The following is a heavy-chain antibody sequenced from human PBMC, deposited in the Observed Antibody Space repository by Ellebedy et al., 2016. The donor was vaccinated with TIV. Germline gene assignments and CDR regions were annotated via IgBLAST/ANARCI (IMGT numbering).Heavy chain of an antibody. CDR2: TKQDGSEK. D-gene: IGHD3-10*01. J-gene: IGHJ4*02. V-gene: IGHV3-7*01. Sequence: PGGSLRLSCAASGFTFSTYWMGWVRQAAGKGLEWVANTKQDGSEKYYVDSVMGRFTISRDNAKNSLYLQMNSLRDEDTAVYYCARGPRFGESSFDYWGQGTLVTVSS. CDR3: ARGPRFGESSFDY. CDR1: GFTFSTYW.